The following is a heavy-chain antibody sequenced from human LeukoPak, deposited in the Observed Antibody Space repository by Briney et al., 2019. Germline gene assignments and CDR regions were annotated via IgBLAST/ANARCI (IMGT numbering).Heavy chain of an antibody. CDR1: GGSFSGYY. Sequence: PSETLSLTCAVYGGSFSGYYWSWIRQPPGKGLEWIGEINHSGSTNYNPSLKSRVTISVGTSKNQFSLKLSSVTAADTAVYYCARVRGSYYLYYFDYWGQGTLVTVSS. V-gene: IGHV4-34*01. CDR3: ARVRGSYYLYYFDY. D-gene: IGHD1-26*01. CDR2: INHSGST. J-gene: IGHJ4*02.